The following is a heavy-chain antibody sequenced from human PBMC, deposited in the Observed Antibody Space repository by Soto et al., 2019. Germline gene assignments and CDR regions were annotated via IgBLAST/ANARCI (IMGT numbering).Heavy chain of an antibody. Sequence: QVQLQESVPGLVKPSETLSLTCTVSGGSVSSGSYYWSWIRQPPGKGLEWIGYIYYSGSTNYNPSLKSRVTISVDTSKNQFSLKLSSVTAADTAVYYCAREHTRTAAFDIWGQGTMVTVSS. CDR2: IYYSGST. J-gene: IGHJ3*02. V-gene: IGHV4-61*01. CDR3: AREHTRTAAFDI. CDR1: GGSVSSGSYY.